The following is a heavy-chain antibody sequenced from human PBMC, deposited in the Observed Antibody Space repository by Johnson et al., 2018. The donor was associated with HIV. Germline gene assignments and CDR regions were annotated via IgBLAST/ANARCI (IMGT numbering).Heavy chain of an antibody. J-gene: IGHJ3*02. CDR1: GFTFSSYD. CDR2: IGTAGDT. Sequence: VQLVESGGGLVQPGGSLRLSCAASGFTFSSYDMHWVRQATGKGLEWVSAIGTAGDTYYPGSVKGRFTISRENAKNTLYLQMNSLRAEDTAVYYCAKDVEYCTGGVCPYDAFDIWGQGTMVTVSS. D-gene: IGHD2-8*02. CDR3: AKDVEYCTGGVCPYDAFDI. V-gene: IGHV3-13*01.